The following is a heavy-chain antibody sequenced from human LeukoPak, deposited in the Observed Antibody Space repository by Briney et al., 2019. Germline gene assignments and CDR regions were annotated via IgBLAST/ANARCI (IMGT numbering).Heavy chain of an antibody. V-gene: IGHV1-8*01. CDR2: MNPSSGNT. CDR3: SRAYSGYGVDC. J-gene: IGHJ4*02. CDR1: GHTFSSYD. Sequence: ASVKVSCKASGHTFSSYDINWLRQAPGQRLEWMGWMNPSSGNTNYAQKCQGRVTITRDTSISPAYMELSSLTSDDPAVDYCSRAYSGYGVDCWGQGRLATVSS. D-gene: IGHD5-12*01.